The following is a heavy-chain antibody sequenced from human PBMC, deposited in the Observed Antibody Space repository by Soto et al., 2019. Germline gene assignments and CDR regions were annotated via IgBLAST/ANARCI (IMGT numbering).Heavy chain of an antibody. D-gene: IGHD6-13*01. V-gene: IGHV4-61*01. CDR3: ARVFSSSWFYYFDS. Sequence: SETLSLTCSVSGASIYNGRYYWSWIRQPPGKGLEWIGYIFYNGNTNYNPSLKSRVAISIDTSKNQFSLKLSSVTAADTAVYFCARVFSSSWFYYFDSWGQGTLVTVSS. CDR1: GASIYNGRYY. J-gene: IGHJ4*02. CDR2: IFYNGNT.